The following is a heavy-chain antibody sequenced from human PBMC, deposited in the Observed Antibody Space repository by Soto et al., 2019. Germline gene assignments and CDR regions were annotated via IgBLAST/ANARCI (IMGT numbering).Heavy chain of an antibody. D-gene: IGHD3-10*01. Sequence: SETLSLTCTVSGGSISDYYWTWIRQPPGKGLEWIGYMYYSGSTNYSPSLKSRVTISADTSKNQFFLRLTSVTAADTAVYYCAREGSYGSVSYHYYMDVWGKGTTVTVSS. CDR2: MYYSGST. CDR3: AREGSYGSVSYHYYMDV. V-gene: IGHV4-59*01. CDR1: GGSISDYY. J-gene: IGHJ6*03.